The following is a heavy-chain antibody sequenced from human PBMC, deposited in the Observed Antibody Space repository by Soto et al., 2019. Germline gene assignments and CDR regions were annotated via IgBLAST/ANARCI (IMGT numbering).Heavy chain of an antibody. J-gene: IGHJ4*02. CDR3: ARHVNVAVAGTGFDY. CDR2: IHYSGST. D-gene: IGHD6-19*01. CDR1: GGSISSYY. Sequence: QVQLQESGPGLVKPSETLSLTCTVSGGSISSYYWSWIRQPPGKGLEWIGHIHYSGSTNYNPSLRSRVTTSVVPSQNQFSLTLSSVTAADTAVYYCARHVNVAVAGTGFDYWGQGTLVTVSS. V-gene: IGHV4-59*08.